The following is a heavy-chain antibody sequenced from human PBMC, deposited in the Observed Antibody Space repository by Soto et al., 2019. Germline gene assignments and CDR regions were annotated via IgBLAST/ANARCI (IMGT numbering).Heavy chain of an antibody. CDR2: IYYSGST. J-gene: IGHJ4*02. Sequence: SETLSLTCTVSGGSISSGGYYWSWIRQHPGKGLEWIGYIYYSGSTYYNPSLKSRVTLSVDTSKNQFSLKLSSVTAADTAVYYCARESLQQLVHGESYYFDYWGQGTLVTVSS. D-gene: IGHD6-13*01. CDR1: GGSISSGGYY. V-gene: IGHV4-31*03. CDR3: ARESLQQLVHGESYYFDY.